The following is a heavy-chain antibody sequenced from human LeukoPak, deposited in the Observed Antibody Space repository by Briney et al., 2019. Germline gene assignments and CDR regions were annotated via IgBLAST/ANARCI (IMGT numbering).Heavy chain of an antibody. CDR3: TTRSGDLWSGFVN. Sequence: ASVKVSCKGSGNSLSELSLQWVRQAPGKGLECMGGFDPEEAKMVYAQNFQGRVTMTEDTSTQTAYMELSGLTSDDTAVYYCTTRSGDLWSGFVNWGQGTLVTVSS. V-gene: IGHV1-24*01. J-gene: IGHJ4*02. CDR2: FDPEEAKM. D-gene: IGHD3-3*01. CDR1: GNSLSELS.